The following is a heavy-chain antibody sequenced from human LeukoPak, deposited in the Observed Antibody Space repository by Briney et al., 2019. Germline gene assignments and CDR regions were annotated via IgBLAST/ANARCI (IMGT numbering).Heavy chain of an antibody. Sequence: GGSLRLSCAASEFTFSSYGMNWVRQAPGKGLEWVSYISSSGSTIYYADSVKGRFTISRDNAKNSLYLQMNSLRAEDTAVYYCARAYRGYSYGLDYWGQGTLVTVSS. CDR3: ARAYRGYSYGLDY. J-gene: IGHJ4*02. D-gene: IGHD5-18*01. CDR1: EFTFSSYG. V-gene: IGHV3-48*04. CDR2: ISSSGSTI.